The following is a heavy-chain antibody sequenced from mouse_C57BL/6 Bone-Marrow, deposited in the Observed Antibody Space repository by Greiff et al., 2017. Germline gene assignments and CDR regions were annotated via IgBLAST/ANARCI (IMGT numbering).Heavy chain of an antibody. V-gene: IGHV1-69*01. D-gene: IGHD2-4*01. Sequence: QVQLQQPGAELVMPGASVKLSCKASGYTFTSYWMHWVTQRPGQGLEWIGEIDPSDSYTNYNQKFKGKSTLTVDKSSSTAYMQLSSLTSEDSAVYYCARIYYDYEDYYAMDYWGQGTSVTVSS. CDR1: GYTFTSYW. J-gene: IGHJ4*01. CDR2: IDPSDSYT. CDR3: ARIYYDYEDYYAMDY.